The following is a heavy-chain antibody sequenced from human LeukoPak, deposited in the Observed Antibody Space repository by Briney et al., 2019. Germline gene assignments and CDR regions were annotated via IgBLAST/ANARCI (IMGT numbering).Heavy chain of an antibody. CDR3: AREGYCSSTSCYFDY. D-gene: IGHD2-2*01. Sequence: SVKVSCKASGGTFSSYAISWVRQAPGQGLEWMGRIIPILGIANYAQKFQGRVTIAADKSTSTAYMELSSLRSEDTAVYYCAREGYCSSTSCYFDYWGQGTLVTVSS. J-gene: IGHJ4*02. CDR1: GGTFSSYA. V-gene: IGHV1-69*04. CDR2: IIPILGIA.